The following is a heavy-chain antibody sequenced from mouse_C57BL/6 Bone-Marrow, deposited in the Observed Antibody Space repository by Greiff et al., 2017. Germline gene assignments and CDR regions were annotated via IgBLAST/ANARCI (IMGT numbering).Heavy chain of an antibody. CDR2: IDPSDSYT. D-gene: IGHD1-1*01. V-gene: IGHV1-69*01. CDR1: GYTFTSYW. J-gene: IGHJ1*03. Sequence: QVQLQQPGAELVMPGASVKLSCKASGYTFTSYWMHWVKQRPGQGLEWIGEIDPSDSYTNYNQKFKGKSTLTVDKSSSTAYMQLSSLTSEDSAVYYGARGGVVALYWYFDVGGTGTTVTVSS. CDR3: ARGGVVALYWYFDV.